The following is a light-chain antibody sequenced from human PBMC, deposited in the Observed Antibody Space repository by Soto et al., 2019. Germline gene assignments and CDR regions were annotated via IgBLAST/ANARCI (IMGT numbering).Light chain of an antibody. J-gene: IGKJ2*01. CDR2: GAS. V-gene: IGKV1-39*01. CDR3: RQSYRSPYT. CDR1: QSINIY. Sequence: IQMTQSPSSLSASVGDSVTLTCRASQSINIYLNWYQQKPGNAPTLLIYGASSLPTGVPSRFTGGGSRTDFTLTISSLQPEDFAAYYCRQSYRSPYTFGQGTKLEIK.